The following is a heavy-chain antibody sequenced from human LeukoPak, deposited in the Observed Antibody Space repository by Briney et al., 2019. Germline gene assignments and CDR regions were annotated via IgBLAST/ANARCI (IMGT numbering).Heavy chain of an antibody. CDR3: ARDLYGSGSYHSPPADY. Sequence: ASVKVSCKASGYTFTSYGISWVRQAPGQGLEWMGWISAYNGNTNYAQKLQGRVTMTTDTSTSTAYMELRSLRSADTAVYYCARDLYGSGSYHSPPADYWGQGTLVTVSS. J-gene: IGHJ4*02. V-gene: IGHV1-18*01. D-gene: IGHD3-10*01. CDR2: ISAYNGNT. CDR1: GYTFTSYG.